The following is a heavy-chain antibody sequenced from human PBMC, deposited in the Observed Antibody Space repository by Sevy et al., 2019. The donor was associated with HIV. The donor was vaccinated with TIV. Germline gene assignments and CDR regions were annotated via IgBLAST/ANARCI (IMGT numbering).Heavy chain of an antibody. CDR2: ISSSSSYI. D-gene: IGHD6-13*01. Sequence: GGSLRLSCAASGFTFSSYSMNWVRQAPGKGLEWVSSISSSSSYIYYADSVKGRFTISRDNAKNSLYLQTNSLRAEDTAVYYCARGKMAIAAALVHYYYYSIDVWGQGTTVTVSS. J-gene: IGHJ6*02. CDR3: ARGKMAIAAALVHYYYYSIDV. CDR1: GFTFSSYS. V-gene: IGHV3-21*01.